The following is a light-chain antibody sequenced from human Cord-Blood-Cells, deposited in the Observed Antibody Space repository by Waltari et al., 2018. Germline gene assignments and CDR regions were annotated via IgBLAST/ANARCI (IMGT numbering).Light chain of an antibody. CDR1: QSVSSSY. J-gene: IGKJ1*01. CDR2: GAS. CDR3: QQYGSSPRT. Sequence: IVLTQSPGTLSLSPGERAPLPCRASQSVSSSYLAWYQQKPGQAPRLLIYGASSRATGIPDRFSGSGSGTDFTLTISRLEPEDFAVYYCQQYGSSPRTFGQGTKVEIK. V-gene: IGKV3-20*01.